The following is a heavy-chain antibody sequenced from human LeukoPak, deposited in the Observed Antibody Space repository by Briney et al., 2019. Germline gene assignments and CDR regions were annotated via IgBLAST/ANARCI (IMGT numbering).Heavy chain of an antibody. CDR1: GFTLSSYW. CDR3: AREVGTTGMVNY. Sequence: GGSLRLSCAASGFTLSSYWMTWVRQAPGKGLEWVANINEDGSEKYYVDPVKGRFTISRDNAKNSLYLQMNSLRVDDTAVYCCAREVGTTGMVNYWGQGTLVTVSS. D-gene: IGHD1-26*01. V-gene: IGHV3-7*01. CDR2: INEDGSEK. J-gene: IGHJ4*02.